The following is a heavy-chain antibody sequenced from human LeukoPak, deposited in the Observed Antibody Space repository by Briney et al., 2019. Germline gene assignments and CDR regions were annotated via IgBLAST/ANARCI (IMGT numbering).Heavy chain of an antibody. CDR2: INHSGST. D-gene: IGHD4-11*01. CDR3: ARGSPYSRNYFDY. J-gene: IGHJ4*02. Sequence: SETLSLTCAVYGGSFSGYYWSWIRQPPGKGLEWIGEINHSGSTNYNPSLKSRVTISVDTSKNQFSLKLSSVTAADTAVYYCARGSPYSRNYFDYWGQGTLVTVSS. CDR1: GGSFSGYY. V-gene: IGHV4-34*01.